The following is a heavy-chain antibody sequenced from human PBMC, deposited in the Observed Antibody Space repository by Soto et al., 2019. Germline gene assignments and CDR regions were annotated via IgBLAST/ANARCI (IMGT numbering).Heavy chain of an antibody. D-gene: IGHD4-4*01. Sequence: QVQLQESGPGLVKPSQTLTLTCTVSDGSISSSAYRWSWIRQYPGKGLEWIGYIYYSGSPYYNPSLXXRVTVSVDTSKNQFSLKLSSVTAADTAVYYCARASSNYFDSWGQGTLVTVSS. CDR3: ARASSNYFDS. V-gene: IGHV4-31*03. CDR1: DGSISSSAYR. J-gene: IGHJ4*02. CDR2: IYYSGSP.